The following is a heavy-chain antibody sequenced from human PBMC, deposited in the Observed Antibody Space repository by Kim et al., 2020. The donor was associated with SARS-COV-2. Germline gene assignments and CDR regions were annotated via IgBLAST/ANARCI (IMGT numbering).Heavy chain of an antibody. CDR3: AADWGAGTSYLFDY. V-gene: IGHV1-58*01. Sequence: SVKVSCKASGFTFTSSAVQWVRQARGQRLEWIGWIVVGSGNTNYAQKFQERVTITRDMSTSTAYMELSSLRSEDMAVYYCAADWGAGTSYLFDYWGQGTLVTVSS. CDR2: IVVGSGNT. J-gene: IGHJ4*02. CDR1: GFTFTSSA. D-gene: IGHD1-7*01.